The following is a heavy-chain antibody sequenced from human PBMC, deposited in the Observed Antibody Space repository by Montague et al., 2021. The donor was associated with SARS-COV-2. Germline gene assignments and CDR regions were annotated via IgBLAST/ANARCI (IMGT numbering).Heavy chain of an antibody. Sequence: SETLSLTCTVSGGSVSSGGYYWSWIRQPPGKGLEWIGEINHSGSTNYNPSLKSRVTTSVDTSKNQFSLKLTSVTAADTAVYYCARGPRITMIVVVITDIWFDPGGQGTLVTVSS. D-gene: IGHD3-22*01. CDR1: GGSVSSGGYY. V-gene: IGHV4-61*08. CDR2: INHSGST. J-gene: IGHJ5*02. CDR3: ARGPRITMIVVVITDIWFDP.